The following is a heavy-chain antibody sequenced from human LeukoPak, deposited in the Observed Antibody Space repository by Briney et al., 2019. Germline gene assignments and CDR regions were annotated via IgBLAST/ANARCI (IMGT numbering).Heavy chain of an antibody. Sequence: KPSETLSLTCTVSGYSISSGYYWGWNRQPPGKGLERIGSIYHSGSTYYNPSLKSRVTISVDTSKNQFSLKLSSVTAADTAVYYCARVGATQEVDYWGQGTLVTVSS. D-gene: IGHD1-26*01. CDR3: ARVGATQEVDY. V-gene: IGHV4-38-2*02. CDR1: GYSISSGYY. CDR2: IYHSGST. J-gene: IGHJ4*02.